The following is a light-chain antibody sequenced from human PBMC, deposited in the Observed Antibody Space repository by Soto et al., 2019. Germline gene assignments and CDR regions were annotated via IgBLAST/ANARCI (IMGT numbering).Light chain of an antibody. V-gene: IGKV1-39*01. CDR1: QSISSY. J-gene: IGKJ4*01. Sequence: DIQMTQSPSSLSASVGDRVTITCRASQSISSYLNWYQQKPGKAPKLLIYAASSLRNGVPSRFSGSGSGTDCSLTINGLQPEDVATYYCKQSKSFPLTFGGGTKVDIK. CDR3: KQSKSFPLT. CDR2: AAS.